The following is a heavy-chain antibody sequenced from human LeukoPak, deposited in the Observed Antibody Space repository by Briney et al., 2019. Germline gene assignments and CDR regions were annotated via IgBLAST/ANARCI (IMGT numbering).Heavy chain of an antibody. CDR1: GYSISSGYY. V-gene: IGHV4-38-2*02. Sequence: PSETLSLTCTVSGYSISSGYYWGWIRQPPGKGLEWIGSIYHTGSTYYNPSLKSRVTISVDTSKSQFSLKLSSVTAADTAVYYCASSPAIGYCSSTSCPTVTFDYWGQGTLVTVSS. CDR3: ASSPAIGYCSSTSCPTVTFDY. J-gene: IGHJ4*02. CDR2: IYHTGST. D-gene: IGHD2-2*01.